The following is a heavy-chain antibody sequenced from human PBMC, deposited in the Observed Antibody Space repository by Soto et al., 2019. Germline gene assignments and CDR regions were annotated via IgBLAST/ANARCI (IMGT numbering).Heavy chain of an antibody. CDR2: INAGNGNT. Sequence: ASVKVSCKASGYTFTSYAMHWVRQAPGQRLEWMGWINAGNGNTKYSQKFQRRVTITRDTSASTAYMGLSSLRSEDTAVYYCARDYDEQWLAQFDYWGQGTLVTVSS. CDR3: ARDYDEQWLAQFDY. V-gene: IGHV1-3*01. D-gene: IGHD6-19*01. J-gene: IGHJ4*02. CDR1: GYTFTSYA.